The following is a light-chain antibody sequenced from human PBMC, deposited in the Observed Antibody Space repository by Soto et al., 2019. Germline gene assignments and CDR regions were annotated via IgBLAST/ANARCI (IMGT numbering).Light chain of an antibody. CDR2: KAS. CDR1: QSISSC. J-gene: IGKJ1*01. Sequence: DNHMTQSPSTLSASIVDRGTITCRANQSISSCLAWYQQKPGKAPNLLIYKASSLRRGVPSRFSGSGSGTKFTLTISSLQPDDSAAYYCQQYKSYPWTFGQGIKVDIK. CDR3: QQYKSYPWT. V-gene: IGKV1-5*03.